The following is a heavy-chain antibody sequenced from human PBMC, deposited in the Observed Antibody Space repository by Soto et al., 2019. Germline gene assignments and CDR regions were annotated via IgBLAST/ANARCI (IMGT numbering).Heavy chain of an antibody. D-gene: IGHD5-18*01. J-gene: IGHJ3*02. V-gene: IGHV3-30*18. CDR3: AKEADTAMVCDI. CDR1: GFSFSAYG. CDR2: ISYDGSNK. Sequence: GGSLRLSCAGSGFSFSAYGIHWVRQAPGGRLEWVAVISYDGSNKYYADSVKGRFTVSRDNSKNTVYLQMDSLRAEDTAVYYCAKEADTAMVCDIWGQGTMVTVSS.